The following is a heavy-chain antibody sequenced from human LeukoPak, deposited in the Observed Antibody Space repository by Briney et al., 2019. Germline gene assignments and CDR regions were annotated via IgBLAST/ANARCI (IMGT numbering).Heavy chain of an antibody. Sequence: SLTLSCAASGCTFDGYPMHWVRQPAGRGLEWVSGINWSGDTIGYASSVKGRFTISRDNAKNSLYLKLNSLSAEDTAVYYCAKYLHSSSRCEWYFDLGGRGTLVTVSA. CDR1: GCTFDGYP. J-gene: IGHJ2*01. D-gene: IGHD2-2*01. V-gene: IGHV3-9*01. CDR2: INWSGDTI. CDR3: AKYLHSSSRCEWYFDL.